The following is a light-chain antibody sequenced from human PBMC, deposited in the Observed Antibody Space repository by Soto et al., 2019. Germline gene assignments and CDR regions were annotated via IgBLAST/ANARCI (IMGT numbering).Light chain of an antibody. Sequence: QSALTQPASVSGSPGQSITISCTGTSSDVGRYNYVSWYQHHPGKAPKLMIYEVSNRPSGVSNRFSGSKSGNTASLTISGLQAEDEAGYYCSSYTTSTTLVFGGGTKVTVL. V-gene: IGLV2-14*01. CDR1: SSDVGRYNY. CDR2: EVS. CDR3: SSYTTSTTLV. J-gene: IGLJ2*01.